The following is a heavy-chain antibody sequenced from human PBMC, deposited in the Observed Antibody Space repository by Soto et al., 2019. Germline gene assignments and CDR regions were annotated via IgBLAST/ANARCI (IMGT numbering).Heavy chain of an antibody. V-gene: IGHV3-30*18. CDR1: GFTFSSYG. CDR3: AKDLSLGALLGATFWNYYYYGMDV. CDR2: ISYDGSNK. D-gene: IGHD1-26*01. J-gene: IGHJ6*02. Sequence: PGGSLRLSCSASGFTFSSYGMHLVRQAPGKGLEGVAVISYDGSNKYYADSVKGRFTISRDNSKNTLYLQMNSLRAEDTAVYYCAKDLSLGALLGATFWNYYYYGMDVWGQGTTVTVSS.